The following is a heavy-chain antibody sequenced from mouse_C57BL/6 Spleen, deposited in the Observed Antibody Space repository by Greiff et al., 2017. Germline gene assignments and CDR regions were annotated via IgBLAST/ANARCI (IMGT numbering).Heavy chain of an antibody. CDR2: ISSGSSTI. CDR3: ARRGSYYEDYVDD. CDR1: GFTFSDYG. D-gene: IGHD1-1*01. Sequence: DVQLQESGGGLVKPGGSLKLSCAASGFTFSDYGMHWVRQAPEKGLEWVAYISSGSSTIYYADTVKGRFTITRDNAKNTLFLQRTSLRAEDTAMYYGARRGSYYEDYVDDWGQGTTLTVSS. J-gene: IGHJ2*01. V-gene: IGHV5-17*01.